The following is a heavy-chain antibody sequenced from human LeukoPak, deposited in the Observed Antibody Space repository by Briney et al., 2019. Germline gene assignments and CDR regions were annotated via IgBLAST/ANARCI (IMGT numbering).Heavy chain of an antibody. Sequence: PSETLSLTCTVSGGSISTSSSYWGWIRQPPGKGLEWIGSIYYSGSTNYNPSLERRVTISIDTYKDQFSLKLSSVTAADTAVYYRARARLKLRFLEWSTYSHYYGMDVWGQGTTVTVSS. D-gene: IGHD3-3*01. J-gene: IGHJ6*02. CDR3: ARARLKLRFLEWSTYSHYYGMDV. CDR1: GGSISTSSSY. V-gene: IGHV4-39*01. CDR2: IYYSGST.